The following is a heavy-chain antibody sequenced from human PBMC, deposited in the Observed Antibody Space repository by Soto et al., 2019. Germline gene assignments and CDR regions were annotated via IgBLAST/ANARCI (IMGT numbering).Heavy chain of an antibody. CDR3: AKDGNWLDVYFDV. D-gene: IGHD6-19*01. CDR1: GIEFSDYA. J-gene: IGHJ4*02. CDR2: SSASGRSR. V-gene: IGHV3-23*01. Sequence: GGSLRLSCVASGIEFSDYAMSWVRQAPGKGLEWVSISSASGRSRYHADSVKGRFTISRDNSKNTLYLHMTNLRAEDTAVYYCAKDGNWLDVYFDVWGQGTPVTVSS.